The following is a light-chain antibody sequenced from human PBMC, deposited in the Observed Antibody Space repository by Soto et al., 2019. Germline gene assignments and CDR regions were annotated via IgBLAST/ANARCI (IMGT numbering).Light chain of an antibody. V-gene: IGKV1-6*01. J-gene: IGKJ1*01. CDR3: LQDDNYPRT. CDR1: QAIRSD. Sequence: AVQMTQSPSSLSASVGDRVTITCRASQAIRSDLGWYQMKPGKVPKLLIYAASNLQSGVPSRFIGRGYGTDVTLTISSLQPEDFATYYCLQDDNYPRTFGQGTKVEI. CDR2: AAS.